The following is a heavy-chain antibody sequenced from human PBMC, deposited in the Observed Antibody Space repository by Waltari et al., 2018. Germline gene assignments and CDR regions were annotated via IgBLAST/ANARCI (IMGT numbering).Heavy chain of an antibody. V-gene: IGHV4-59*11. CDR2: FSDRGST. CDR3: ARVMGIAAAGPFDY. CDR1: GGSISSHY. J-gene: IGHJ4*02. Sequence: QGQLQESGPGLVKPSETLSLTGTVSGGSISSHYWRCIRQPPGKGLECIGYFSDRGSTNYHPSLKSRVTISVDTSKTQFSLKLSSVTAADTAVYYCARVMGIAAAGPFDYWGQGTLVTVSS. D-gene: IGHD6-13*01.